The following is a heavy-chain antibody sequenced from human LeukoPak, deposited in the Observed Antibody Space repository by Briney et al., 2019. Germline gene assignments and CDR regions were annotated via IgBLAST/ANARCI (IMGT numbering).Heavy chain of an antibody. CDR2: IYHSGST. CDR3: ASDSSGFV. J-gene: IGHJ4*02. Sequence: SETLSLTCAVSGDSISSGYYRGWIRQPPGKGLEWIGSIYHSGSTYYNPSLKSRVTISVDTSKNQFSLKLSGETAADTAVYYCASDSSGFVWGQGTLVTVSS. V-gene: IGHV4-38-2*01. D-gene: IGHD3-22*01. CDR1: GDSISSGYY.